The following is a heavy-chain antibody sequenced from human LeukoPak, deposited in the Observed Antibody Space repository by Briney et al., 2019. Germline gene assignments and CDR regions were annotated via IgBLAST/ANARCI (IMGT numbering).Heavy chain of an antibody. CDR3: ARETLTTSRWFDP. J-gene: IGHJ5*02. CDR1: GGSINRGTFF. CDR2: ISNSGST. Sequence: PSETLSLTCAVSGGSINRGTFFWTWIRKPPGKGLEWIGYISNSGSTNYHPSLKSRVTISSDTSKTQFTLKLTSVTAADTAVYYCARETLTTSRWFDPWGQGTLVTVSS. V-gene: IGHV4-61*01. D-gene: IGHD4-17*01.